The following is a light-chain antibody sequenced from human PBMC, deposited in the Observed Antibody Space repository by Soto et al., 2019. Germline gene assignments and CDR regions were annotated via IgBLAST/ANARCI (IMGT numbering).Light chain of an antibody. CDR3: SSYTTSSTVV. CDR1: SSDVGAYSF. J-gene: IGLJ2*01. CDR2: DVS. V-gene: IGLV2-14*01. Sequence: QSALTQAASVSGSPGQSITISCTGTSSDVGAYSFVSWYQQHPGKAPKLIIYDVSKWPSGVSNRFSGSKSGNTASLTISGLQVEDEADYYCSSYTTSSTVVFGGGTKVTVL.